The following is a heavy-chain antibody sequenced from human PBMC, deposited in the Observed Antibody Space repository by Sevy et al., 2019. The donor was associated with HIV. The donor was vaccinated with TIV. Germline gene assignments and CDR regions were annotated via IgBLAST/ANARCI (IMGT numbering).Heavy chain of an antibody. J-gene: IGHJ4*02. CDR2: IYHSGYS. D-gene: IGHD6-19*01. V-gene: IGHV4-38-2*01. CDR3: ARAIGTQVAGLYYLDY. CDR1: GYSISSDYY. Sequence: SETLSFTCAVSGYSISSDYYWGWIRQPPGNGLEWIGSIYHSGYSYYNPSLKSRVTISVDTSKNQFSLKLSSVTAADTAVYYCARAIGTQVAGLYYLDYWGQGTLVTVSS.